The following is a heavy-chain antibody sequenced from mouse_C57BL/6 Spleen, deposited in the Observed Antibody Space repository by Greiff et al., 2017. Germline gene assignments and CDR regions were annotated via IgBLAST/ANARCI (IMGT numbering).Heavy chain of an antibody. CDR1: GYTFTSYW. J-gene: IGHJ3*01. D-gene: IGHD2-4*01. CDR2: IHPNSGST. V-gene: IGHV1-64*01. Sequence: VQLQQPGAELVKPGASVKLSCKASGYTFTSYWMHWVKQRPGQGLEWIGMIHPNSGSTNYNEKFKSKATLTVDKSSSTAYMQLSSLTSEDSAVYYCARGGDYDYGFAYWSQGTLVTVSA. CDR3: ARGGDYDYGFAY.